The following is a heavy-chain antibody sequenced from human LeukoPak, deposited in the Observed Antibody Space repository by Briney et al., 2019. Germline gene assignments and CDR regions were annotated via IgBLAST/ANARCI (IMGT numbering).Heavy chain of an antibody. CDR2: ISTGTYI. CDR1: GFTFSRFE. V-gene: IGHV3-48*03. D-gene: IGHD3-22*01. J-gene: IGHJ4*02. Sequence: GGSLRLSCVASGFTFSRFELNWVRQAPGKGLEWVSHISTGTYIAYADSVKGRFTISRDNARNSLYLEMNSLRAEDTAVYYCTREQDREAAATIVGDYWGQGTLVTVSS. CDR3: TREQDREAAATIVGDY.